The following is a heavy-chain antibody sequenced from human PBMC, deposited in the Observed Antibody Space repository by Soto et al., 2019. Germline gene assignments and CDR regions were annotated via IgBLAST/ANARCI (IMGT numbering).Heavy chain of an antibody. Sequence: PGGSLRLSCAASGFTFSDYYMSWIRQAPGKGLEWVSYISSSSSYTNYADSVKGRFTISRDNAKNSLYLQMNSLRAEDTAVYYCARDYVIAAAGTDYYYGLDVWGQGTTVNVS. CDR2: ISSSSSYT. CDR3: ARDYVIAAAGTDYYYGLDV. CDR1: GFTFSDYY. V-gene: IGHV3-11*06. D-gene: IGHD6-13*01. J-gene: IGHJ6*02.